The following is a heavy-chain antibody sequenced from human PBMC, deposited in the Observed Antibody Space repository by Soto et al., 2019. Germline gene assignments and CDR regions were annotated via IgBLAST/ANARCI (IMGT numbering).Heavy chain of an antibody. V-gene: IGHV4-39*01. D-gene: IGHD6-19*01. CDR2: FSYRRNT. J-gene: IGHJ4*02. Sequence: SETLSLTCTVSGGSISSGDYYWGWIRQPPGEGLEWVGSFSYRRNTYYNPSLKSRVTISVDTSRNQFSLKVTSVTAADTAVYYCARPDGSGWFYFDYWGLGTLVTVSS. CDR3: ARPDGSGWFYFDY. CDR1: GGSISSGDYY.